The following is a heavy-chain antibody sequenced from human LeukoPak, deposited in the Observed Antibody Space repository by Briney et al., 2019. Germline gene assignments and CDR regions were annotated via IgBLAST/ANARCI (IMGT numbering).Heavy chain of an antibody. D-gene: IGHD1-14*01. CDR1: GYSISSGYY. Sequence: SETLSLTCAVSGYSISSGYYWGWIRQPPGKGLEWIGSIYYSGSTYYNPSLKSRVTISVDTSKNQFSLKLSSVTAADTAVYYCAIGYHGTFDYWGQGTLVTVSS. J-gene: IGHJ4*02. V-gene: IGHV4-38-2*01. CDR3: AIGYHGTFDY. CDR2: IYYSGST.